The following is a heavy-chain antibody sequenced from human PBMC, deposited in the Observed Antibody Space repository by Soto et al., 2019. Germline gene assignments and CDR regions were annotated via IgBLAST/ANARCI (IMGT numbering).Heavy chain of an antibody. Sequence: SETLSLTCTVSGGSISSSSYYWGWIRQPPGKGLEWIGSIYYSGSTYYNPSLKSRVTISVDTSKNQFSLKLSSVTAADTAVYYCARQDDYGDELDYWGQGTLVTVSS. CDR2: IYYSGST. CDR3: ARQDDYGDELDY. J-gene: IGHJ4*02. V-gene: IGHV4-39*01. D-gene: IGHD4-17*01. CDR1: GGSISSSSYY.